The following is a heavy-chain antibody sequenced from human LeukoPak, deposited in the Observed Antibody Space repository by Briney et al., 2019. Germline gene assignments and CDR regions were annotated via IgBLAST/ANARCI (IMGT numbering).Heavy chain of an antibody. CDR3: ARHGSYLDI. Sequence: GGSLRLSCAVSGFTFSTYVMNWVRQAPGKGLEWVSYISSSGATIYYADSVKGRFTVSRDNAKNSLYLQMNSLRDEDTAVHYCARHGSYLDIWGQGTTVSVSS. J-gene: IGHJ6*02. V-gene: IGHV3-48*02. D-gene: IGHD2-2*03. CDR2: ISSSGATI. CDR1: GFTFSTYV.